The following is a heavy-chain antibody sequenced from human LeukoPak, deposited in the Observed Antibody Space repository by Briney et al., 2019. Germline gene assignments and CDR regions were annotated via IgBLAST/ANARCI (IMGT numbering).Heavy chain of an antibody. CDR2: LYTRGSI. CDR3: ARGVGGYCSGGSCYSGPNWFDP. Sequence: SQTLSLTCTVSGGSISSGDYYWSWIRQPAGKGLEWIGRLYTRGSINYNPSLKSRVTISVDTSKNQFSLKLSSVTAADTAVYYCARGVGGYCSGGSCYSGPNWFDPWGQGTLVTVSS. D-gene: IGHD2-15*01. J-gene: IGHJ5*02. V-gene: IGHV4-61*02. CDR1: GGSISSGDYY.